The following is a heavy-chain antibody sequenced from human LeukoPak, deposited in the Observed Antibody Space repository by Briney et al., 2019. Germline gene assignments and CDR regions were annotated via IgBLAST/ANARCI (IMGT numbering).Heavy chain of an antibody. CDR2: IVVCSGNT. V-gene: IGHV1-58*02. CDR1: GFTFTSSA. Sequence: SVKVSCKASGFTFTSSAMQWVGQARGQRGEGIGWIVVCSGNTNYAQKFQERVTINRERSTSTVYMELSSLRSEDTAVYYCAAREMAVSYYFDYWGQGTLVTVSS. CDR3: AAREMAVSYYFDY. J-gene: IGHJ4*02. D-gene: IGHD5-24*01.